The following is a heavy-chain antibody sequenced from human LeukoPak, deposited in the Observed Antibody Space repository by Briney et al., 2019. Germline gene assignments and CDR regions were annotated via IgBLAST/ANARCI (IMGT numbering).Heavy chain of an antibody. D-gene: IGHD6-19*01. J-gene: IGHJ4*02. Sequence: ASVKVSCKASGYTFTSYGISWVRQAPGQGLEWMGWISAYNGNTNYAQKLQGRVTMTTDTSTSTAYMELRSLRSDDTAVYYCARDPWATAVAGTDYFDYWGQGTLVTVSS. CDR3: ARDPWATAVAGTDYFDY. CDR2: ISAYNGNT. CDR1: GYTFTSYG. V-gene: IGHV1-18*01.